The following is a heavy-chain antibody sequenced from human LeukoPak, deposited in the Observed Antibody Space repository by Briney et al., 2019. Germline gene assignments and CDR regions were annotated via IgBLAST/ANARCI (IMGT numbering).Heavy chain of an antibody. CDR3: ATQTPQYSGYGYYYYYGMDV. V-gene: IGHV1-46*03. Sequence: ASVKVSCKASGYTFTSYYMHWVRQAPGQGLEWMGIINPSGGSTSYAQKFQGRVTMTRDPSTSTVYMELSSLRSEDTAVYYCATQTPQYSGYGYYYYYGMDVWGQGTTVTVSS. J-gene: IGHJ6*02. D-gene: IGHD5-12*01. CDR2: INPSGGST. CDR1: GYTFTSYY.